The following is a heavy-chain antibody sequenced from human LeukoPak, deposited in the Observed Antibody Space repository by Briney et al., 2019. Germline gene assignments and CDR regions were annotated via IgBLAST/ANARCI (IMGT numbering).Heavy chain of an antibody. V-gene: IGHV4-61*01. CDR1: GGSISSGSYY. J-gene: IGHJ4*02. Sequence: PSETLSLTCTVSGGSISSGSYYWSWIRQPPGKGLEWIGYIYYSGSTNYNPSLKSRVTISVDTSKNQFSLKLSSVTAADTAVYYCAREGTIPGFFDYWGQGTLVTVSS. D-gene: IGHD1-1*01. CDR2: IYYSGST. CDR3: AREGTIPGFFDY.